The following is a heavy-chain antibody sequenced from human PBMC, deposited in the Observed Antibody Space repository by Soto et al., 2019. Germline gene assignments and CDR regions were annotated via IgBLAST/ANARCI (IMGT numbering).Heavy chain of an antibody. Sequence: GGSLRLSCAASGFTFSSSAMSWVRQAPGKGLEWVSAISGSGGSTYYADSVKGRFTISRDNSKKTLYLQMNSLRAEDTAVYYCAKAPPYSSSWYFDYWGKGTLVTVSS. CDR3: AKAPPYSSSWYFDY. D-gene: IGHD6-13*01. CDR2: ISGSGGST. CDR1: GFTFSSSA. J-gene: IGHJ4*02. V-gene: IGHV3-23*01.